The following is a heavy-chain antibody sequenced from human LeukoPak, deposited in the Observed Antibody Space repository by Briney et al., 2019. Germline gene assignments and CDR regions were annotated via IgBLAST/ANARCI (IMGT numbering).Heavy chain of an antibody. CDR1: GYTFTGYY. V-gene: IGHV1-2*02. Sequence: ASVKVSCKASGYTFTGYYMHWVGQAPGQGLEWMGWINPNSGGTNYAQKFQGRVTMTRDTSISTAYMELGSLTSEDTAVYYCARGYYYGSESYWHTKWFDPWGQGTLVTVSS. J-gene: IGHJ5*02. CDR3: ARGYYYGSESYWHTKWFDP. CDR2: INPNSGGT. D-gene: IGHD3-10*01.